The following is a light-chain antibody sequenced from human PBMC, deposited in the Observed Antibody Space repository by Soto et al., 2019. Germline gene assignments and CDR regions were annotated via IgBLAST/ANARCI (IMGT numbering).Light chain of an antibody. CDR3: QQRSNWL. Sequence: EIVLTQSAANLSLSPGERASLXCRASQSFCVDLGWYQQKPCQAPRPLTYDASNGANGIPARFSGSGSGTDCTLTISGLEPEDFAVDYCQQRSNWLFGPGTKVDIK. CDR2: DAS. J-gene: IGKJ3*01. CDR1: QSFCVD. V-gene: IGKV3-11*01.